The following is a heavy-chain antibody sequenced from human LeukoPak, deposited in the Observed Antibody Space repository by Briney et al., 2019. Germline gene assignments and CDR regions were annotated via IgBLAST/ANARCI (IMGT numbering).Heavy chain of an antibody. CDR3: ARRLRANSDMDV. Sequence: GGSLRLSCAASGFTFSSYAMSWVRQAPGKGLEWVSAISVSGGSTYYADSVKGRFTISRDNSKNTLYLQMNSLRAEDTAVYYCARRLRANSDMDVWGQGTTVTVSS. V-gene: IGHV3-23*01. CDR1: GFTFSSYA. D-gene: IGHD1-26*01. J-gene: IGHJ6*02. CDR2: ISVSGGST.